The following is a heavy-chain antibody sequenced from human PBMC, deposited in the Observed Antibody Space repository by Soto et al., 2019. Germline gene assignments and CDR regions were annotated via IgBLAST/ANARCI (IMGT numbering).Heavy chain of an antibody. V-gene: IGHV1-69*02. CDR1: GGTFSSYN. CDR3: GISSENWFDP. J-gene: IGHJ5*02. CDR2: IIPILGIA. Sequence: QVQLVQSGAEVKKPGSSVKVSCKASGGTFSSYNISWVRQAPGQGLEWMGRIIPILGIANYAQKFQVRVTITADKSTSTAYLELSSLRSEDTAVYYCGISSENWFDPWGQGTLVTVSS.